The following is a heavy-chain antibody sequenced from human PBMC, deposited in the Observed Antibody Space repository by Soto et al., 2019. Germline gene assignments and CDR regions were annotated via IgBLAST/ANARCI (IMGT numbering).Heavy chain of an antibody. V-gene: IGHV3-30-3*01. D-gene: IGHD2-15*01. CDR3: ARDLPQYCSAGSCYPDS. CDR2: ISYHGSNK. CDR1: GFPFSTYA. J-gene: IGHJ4*02. Sequence: QVQLVESGGGVVHPGSSWRLSCAASGFPFSTYAMHGVRRAPGKGLAWVAIISYHGSNKYYADSVKGRFTISRDDPNNTLYLQMNSLRPEDTAVYYCARDLPQYCSAGSCYPDSWGQGTLVTVSS.